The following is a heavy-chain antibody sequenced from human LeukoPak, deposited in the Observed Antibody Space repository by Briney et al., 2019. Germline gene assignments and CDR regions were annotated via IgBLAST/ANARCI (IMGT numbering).Heavy chain of an antibody. J-gene: IGHJ6*03. Sequence: KSSETLSLTCAVYGGSFSGYYWSWIRQPPGKGLEWIGEINHSGSTNYNPSLKSRVTLSVDTSKKQFSLKLSSVTAADTAVYYCAGRITMVRGVSMDVWGKGTTVTISS. CDR3: AGRITMVRGVSMDV. CDR1: GGSFSGYY. V-gene: IGHV4-34*01. D-gene: IGHD3-10*01. CDR2: INHSGST.